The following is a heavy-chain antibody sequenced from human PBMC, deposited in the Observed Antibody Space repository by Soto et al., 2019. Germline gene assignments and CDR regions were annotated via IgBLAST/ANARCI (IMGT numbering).Heavy chain of an antibody. CDR2: ISAYNGNT. CDR3: ARDGLVGGSYSWFDP. CDR1: GYTFTSYG. D-gene: IGHD1-26*01. J-gene: IGHJ5*02. Sequence: VASVKVSCKASGYTFTSYGISWVRQAPGQGLEWMGWISAYNGNTNYAQKLQGRVTMTTDTSTSTAYMELRSLRSDDTAVYYCARDGLVGGSYSWFDPWGQGTLVTVSS. V-gene: IGHV1-18*01.